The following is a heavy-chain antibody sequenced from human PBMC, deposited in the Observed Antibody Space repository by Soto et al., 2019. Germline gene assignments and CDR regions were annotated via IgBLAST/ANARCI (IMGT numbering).Heavy chain of an antibody. V-gene: IGHV3-21*01. J-gene: IGHJ5*02. CDR3: ARDESARLIYGSNWFDP. Sequence: GGSLRLPCAASGFTFSSYSMNWVRQAPGKGLEWVSAIISSGSYIYYADSVKGRFTISRDNAKNTLYLHMNSPRAEDTAVFSCARDESARLIYGSNWFDPWGQGTMVTVSS. D-gene: IGHD3-10*01. CDR2: IISSGSYI. CDR1: GFTFSSYS.